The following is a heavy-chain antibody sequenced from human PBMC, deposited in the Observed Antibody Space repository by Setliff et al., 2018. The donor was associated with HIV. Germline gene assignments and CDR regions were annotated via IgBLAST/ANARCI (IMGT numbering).Heavy chain of an antibody. CDR2: IRYDGSNK. CDR3: AKTSSSSEYYFDY. D-gene: IGHD6-13*01. V-gene: IGHV3-30*02. CDR1: GFIFNNYG. Sequence: GSLRLSCAASGFIFNNYGMHWVRQAPGKGLEWVAFIRYDGSNKYYADSVKGRFTISRDNSKNTLYLQMNSLRAEGTAVYYCAKTSSSSEYYFDYWGQGTRVTVAS. J-gene: IGHJ4*02.